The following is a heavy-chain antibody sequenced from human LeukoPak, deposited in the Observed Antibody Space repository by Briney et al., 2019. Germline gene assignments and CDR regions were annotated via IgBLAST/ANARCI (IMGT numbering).Heavy chain of an antibody. CDR1: GYTFTGYY. CDR2: INPNSGGT. Sequence: ASVKVSCKASGYTFTGYYMHWVRQAPGQGLEWVGWINPNSGGTNYAQKFQGRVTMTRDTSISTAYMELSRLRSDDTAVYYCARDFGVAVAGKEGDYWGQGTLVTVSS. V-gene: IGHV1-2*02. J-gene: IGHJ4*02. CDR3: ARDFGVAVAGKEGDY. D-gene: IGHD6-19*01.